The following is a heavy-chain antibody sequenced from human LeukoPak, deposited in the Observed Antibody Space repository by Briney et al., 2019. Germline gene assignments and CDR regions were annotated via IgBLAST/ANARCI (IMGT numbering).Heavy chain of an antibody. CDR1: GYTFTGYY. D-gene: IGHD2-15*01. CDR2: MNPNSGNT. J-gene: IGHJ4*02. Sequence: GASVKVSCKASGYTFTGYYMHWVRQAPGQGLEWMGWMNPNSGNTGYAQKFQGRVTMTRNTSTSTAYMEVSSLRSEDTAVYYCARGTRVGDSWGQGTLVTVSS. V-gene: IGHV1-8*02. CDR3: ARGTRVGDS.